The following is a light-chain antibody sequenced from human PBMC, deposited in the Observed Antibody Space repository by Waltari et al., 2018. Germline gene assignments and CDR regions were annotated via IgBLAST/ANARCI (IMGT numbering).Light chain of an antibody. J-gene: IGLJ2*01. CDR3: HSRDSSGDVV. V-gene: IGLV3-19*01. CDR2: GKN. CDR1: ILVNES. Sequence: SSELTHDPPVSAALGQSVGIACHGNILVNESLSWFHQKPGQALALVSFGKNNRPPRIPDRFSASSSGSTASLTIIGAQAEDEADYYCHSRDSSGDVVIGGGTKLTVV.